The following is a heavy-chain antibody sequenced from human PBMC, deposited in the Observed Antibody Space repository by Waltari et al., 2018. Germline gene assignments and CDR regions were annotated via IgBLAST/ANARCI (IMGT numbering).Heavy chain of an antibody. CDR3: ARGTRRGTMIVVVTRAFDI. CDR1: GGSFSGYY. J-gene: IGHJ3*02. CDR2: INHSGST. Sequence: QVQLQQWGAGLLKPSETLSLTCAVYGGSFSGYYWSCIRQPPGKGLEWIGEINHSGSTNYNPSLKSRVTISVDTSKNQFSLKLSSVTAADTAVYYCARGTRRGTMIVVVTRAFDIWGQGTMVTVSS. D-gene: IGHD3-22*01. V-gene: IGHV4-34*01.